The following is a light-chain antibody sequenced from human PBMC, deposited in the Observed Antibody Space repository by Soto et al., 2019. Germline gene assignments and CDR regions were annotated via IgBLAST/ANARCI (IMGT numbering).Light chain of an antibody. CDR1: QTITTFS. CDR2: AAS. CDR3: QQYDSSGT. Sequence: EIVLSQSPPTLSLSPGERATLSCRASQTITTFSAWYQKKPGLPPMLIIYAASSRATGIPDRFSGSGSGTDFTLTISRLEPEDFAVYYCQQYDSSGTFGQGTKV. V-gene: IGKV3D-20*01. J-gene: IGKJ1*01.